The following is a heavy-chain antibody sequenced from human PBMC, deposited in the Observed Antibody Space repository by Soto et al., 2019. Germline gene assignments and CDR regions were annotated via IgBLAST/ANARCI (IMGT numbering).Heavy chain of an antibody. CDR2: IWYDGSNK. J-gene: IGHJ4*02. D-gene: IGHD1-1*01. V-gene: IGHV3-33*01. Sequence: GGSLRLSCAASGFTFSSYGMHWVRQAPGTGLEWVAVIWYDGSNKYYADSVKGRFTISRDNSKNTLYLQMNSLRAEDTAVYYCARDLNGHPSDYRGKGTLVTVSS. CDR1: GFTFSSYG. CDR3: ARDLNGHPSDY.